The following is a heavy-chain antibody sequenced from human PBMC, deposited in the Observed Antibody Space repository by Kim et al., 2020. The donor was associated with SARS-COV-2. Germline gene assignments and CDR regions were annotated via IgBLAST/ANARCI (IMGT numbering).Heavy chain of an antibody. D-gene: IGHD3-3*01. CDR3: ARHPVSITIFGVVISYWYFDL. J-gene: IGHJ2*01. V-gene: IGHV7-4-1*02. CDR2: INTNTGNP. Sequence: ASVKVSCKASGYTFTSYAMNWVRQAPGQGLEWMGWINTNTGNPTYAQGFTGRFVFSLDTSVSTAYLQISSLKAEDTAVYYCARHPVSITIFGVVISYWYFDLWGRGTLVTASS. CDR1: GYTFTSYA.